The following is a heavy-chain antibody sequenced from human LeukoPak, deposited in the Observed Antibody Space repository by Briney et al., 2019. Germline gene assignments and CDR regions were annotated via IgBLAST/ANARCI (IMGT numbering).Heavy chain of an antibody. V-gene: IGHV3-53*01. D-gene: IGHD5-18*01. CDR2: IYSGGST. CDR1: GFTVSSSY. Sequence: GGSLRLSXAASGFTVSSSYMSWIRQAPGKGLEWVSLIYSGGSTYYAASVKGRFTISRDNSKNTLYLQMNSLRPEDTAVYYCAKGYNYAYEYWGQGTLVTVSS. J-gene: IGHJ4*02. CDR3: AKGYNYAYEY.